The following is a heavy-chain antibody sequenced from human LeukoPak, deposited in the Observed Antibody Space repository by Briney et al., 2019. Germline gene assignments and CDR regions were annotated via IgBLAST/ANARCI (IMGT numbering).Heavy chain of an antibody. Sequence: GASVKVSCKASGYTFSSFYLHWVRQAPGQGLEWMGIINPSSGSTSYAQKFRGRVTMTRDTSTSTVCIDLSSLTSEDTAVYYCARGPHSSSWPDIPRDYWGQGTLVTVSS. J-gene: IGHJ4*02. CDR3: ARGPHSSSWPDIPRDY. V-gene: IGHV1-46*01. D-gene: IGHD6-13*01. CDR1: GYTFSSFY. CDR2: INPSSGST.